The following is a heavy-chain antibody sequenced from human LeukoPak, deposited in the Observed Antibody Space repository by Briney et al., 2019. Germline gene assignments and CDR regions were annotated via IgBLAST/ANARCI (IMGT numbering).Heavy chain of an antibody. CDR1: GFTFSSYS. Sequence: GGSLRLSCAASGFTFSSYSMNWVHQAPGKGLEWVSYISSSSTIYYADSVKGRFTISRDNAKNSLYLQMNSLRADDTAVYYCARFAAGGSYYYYMDVWGKGTTVTVSS. J-gene: IGHJ6*03. CDR3: ARFAAGGSYYYYMDV. CDR2: ISSSSTI. D-gene: IGHD6-25*01. V-gene: IGHV3-48*01.